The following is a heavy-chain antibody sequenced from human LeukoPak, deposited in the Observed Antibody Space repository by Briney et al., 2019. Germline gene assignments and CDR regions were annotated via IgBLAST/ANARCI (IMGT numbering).Heavy chain of an antibody. CDR2: IIPIFGTA. CDR3: AGRKPYYYDSSGYYPFDY. D-gene: IGHD3-22*01. J-gene: IGHJ4*02. V-gene: IGHV1-69*01. Sequence: ASVKVSCKASGGTFSSYAISWVRQAPGQGLEWMGGIIPIFGTANYAQKFQGRVTITADESTSTAYMELSSLRSEDTAVYYCAGRKPYYYDSSGYYPFDYWGQGTLVTVSS. CDR1: GGTFSSYA.